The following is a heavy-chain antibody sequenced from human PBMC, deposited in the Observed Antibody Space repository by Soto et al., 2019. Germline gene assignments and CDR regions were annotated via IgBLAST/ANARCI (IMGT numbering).Heavy chain of an antibody. Sequence: PGGSLRLSCAASGFTVSSNYMSWVRQAPGKGLEWVSVIYSGGSTYYADSVKGRFTISRDNSKNTLYLQMNSLRAEDTAVYYCGRDLGYSSSLDYWGQGTLVTVSS. CDR2: IYSGGST. CDR1: GFTVSSNY. D-gene: IGHD6-6*01. V-gene: IGHV3-66*01. J-gene: IGHJ4*02. CDR3: GRDLGYSSSLDY.